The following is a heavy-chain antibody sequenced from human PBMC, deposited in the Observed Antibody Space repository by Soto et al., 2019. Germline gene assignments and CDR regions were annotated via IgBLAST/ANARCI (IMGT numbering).Heavy chain of an antibody. CDR2: IYYSGST. CDR3: ARHNWTEFYFDY. CDR1: GGSISSSSYY. Sequence: SETLSLTCTVSGGSISSSSYYWGWIRQPPGKGLEWIGYIYYSGSTYYNPSLKSRVTISVDTSKNQFSLKLSSVTAADTAVYYCARHNWTEFYFDYWGQGTLVTVSS. D-gene: IGHD1-20*01. V-gene: IGHV4-30-4*08. J-gene: IGHJ4*02.